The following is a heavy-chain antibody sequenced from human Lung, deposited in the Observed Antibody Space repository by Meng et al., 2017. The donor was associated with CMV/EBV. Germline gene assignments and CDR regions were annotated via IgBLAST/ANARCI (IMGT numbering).Heavy chain of an antibody. CDR3: ARGMGYTDMPKLLKSRRPKDYYYGLDV. CDR2: VSHSGST. CDR1: GGSLSGFY. V-gene: IGHV4-34*01. D-gene: IGHD2-2*01. Sequence: LSCAVYGGSLSGFYWTWVLQAPGKGLEWIGAVSHSGSTNHNPSLATRVTMSVDTSKKQFSLQLKSLTAADTAIYYCARGMGYTDMPKLLKSRRPKDYYYGLDVWGQGXPVTVSS. J-gene: IGHJ6*02.